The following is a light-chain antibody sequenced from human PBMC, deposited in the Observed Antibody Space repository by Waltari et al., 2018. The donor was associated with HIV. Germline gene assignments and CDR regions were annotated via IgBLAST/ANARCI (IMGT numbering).Light chain of an antibody. CDR2: KNY. V-gene: IGLV1-47*01. J-gene: IGLJ1*01. Sequence: QSVLTQPPSASGTPGQTVTISCSGSSSNIGNDNVYWYQQLPGMTPKRLIYKNYQRPTGVPDRLAVSLSGTSASLAISGLRSEDEADYYCVGWDRLLGGYVFGAGTKVTVL. CDR1: SSNIGNDN. CDR3: VGWDRLLGGYV.